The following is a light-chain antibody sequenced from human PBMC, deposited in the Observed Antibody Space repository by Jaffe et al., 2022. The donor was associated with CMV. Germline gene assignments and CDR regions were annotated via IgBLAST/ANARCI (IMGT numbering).Light chain of an antibody. CDR1: QSVSSN. CDR3: QQYDTWPYT. CDR2: GAS. Sequence: EIVMTQSPATLPVSPGERATLSCRASQSVSSNFAWYQQKPGQAPRLLIYGASIRATGFPARFSGSGSGTEFTLTISSLQSEDFAVYYCQQYDTWPYTFGQGTKLDIK. J-gene: IGKJ2*01. V-gene: IGKV3-15*01.